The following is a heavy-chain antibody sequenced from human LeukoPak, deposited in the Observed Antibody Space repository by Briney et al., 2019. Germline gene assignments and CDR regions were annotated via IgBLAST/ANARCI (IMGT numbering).Heavy chain of an antibody. CDR3: ARDDYSSYY. Sequence: GGSLRLSCAASGFTFSNFWMSWVRQAPGKGLEWVANIKRDGSEKFYVDSVKGRFTISRDNAKNSLYLQMNSLRAEDTAVYYCARDDYSSYYWGQGTLVTVSS. D-gene: IGHD6-6*01. CDR1: GFTFSNFW. CDR2: IKRDGSEK. V-gene: IGHV3-7*01. J-gene: IGHJ4*02.